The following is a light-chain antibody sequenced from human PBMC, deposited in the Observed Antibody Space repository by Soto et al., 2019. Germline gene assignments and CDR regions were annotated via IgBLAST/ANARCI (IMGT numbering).Light chain of an antibody. CDR2: KVS. J-gene: IGKJ5*01. Sequence: DVVMTQSPLSLPVTLGHPASISCSSNQSLVHSDGIAYFSWFQQRPGRSPRRLIYKVSNRDSGVTARFSGSGSGTDFALKIRRVEAEDVGVYYCMQGTHWPITFGQGIRLEI. CDR3: MQGTHWPIT. V-gene: IGKV2-30*02. CDR1: QSLVHSDGIAY.